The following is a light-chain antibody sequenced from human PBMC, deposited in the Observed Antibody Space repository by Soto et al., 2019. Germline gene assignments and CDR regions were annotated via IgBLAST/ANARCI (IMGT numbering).Light chain of an antibody. J-gene: IGKJ1*01. CDR2: AAS. V-gene: IGKV1-39*01. CDR3: QQTYSTPPT. Sequence: DIQMTQSPSSLSASVGDRVTITCRASQSISTYLNWYQQKAGLAPKLLIYAASSLQSGVPSRFSRSGSGTDFTLTISCLQPEDFATYYCQQTYSTPPTFGQGTKVDIK. CDR1: QSISTY.